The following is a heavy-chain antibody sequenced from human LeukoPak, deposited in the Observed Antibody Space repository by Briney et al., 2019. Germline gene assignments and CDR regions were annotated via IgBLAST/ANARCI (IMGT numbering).Heavy chain of an antibody. CDR3: ARGGSYYPDY. D-gene: IGHD1-26*01. J-gene: IGHJ4*02. V-gene: IGHV3-23*01. CDR1: GLTFDIYA. CDR2: ISGSGYNT. Sequence: GGSLRLSCGASGLTFDIYAMSWVRQAPGKGLEWVSTISGSGYNTYHADSVKGRFTISRDNSKNTLFLQMDSLSAEDTAVYYCARGGSYYPDYWGQGTLVTVSS.